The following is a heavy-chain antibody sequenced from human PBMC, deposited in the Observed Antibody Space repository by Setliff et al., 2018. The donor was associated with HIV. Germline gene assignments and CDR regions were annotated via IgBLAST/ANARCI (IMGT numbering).Heavy chain of an antibody. D-gene: IGHD3-22*01. J-gene: IGHJ5*02. V-gene: IGHV1-8*02. CDR1: GYTFASYD. Sequence: ASVKVSCKASGYTFASYDINWVRQATGQGLEWMGWMNPNSGNTGYAQKFQGRVTMTRNTSISTAYMELSSLRSEDTAVYYCARALPYDSSGYYFVGWFDPWGQGTLVTVSS. CDR3: ARALPYDSSGYYFVGWFDP. CDR2: MNPNSGNT.